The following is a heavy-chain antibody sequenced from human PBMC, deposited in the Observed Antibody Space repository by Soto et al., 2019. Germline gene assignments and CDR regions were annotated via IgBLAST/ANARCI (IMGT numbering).Heavy chain of an antibody. V-gene: IGHV3-23*01. CDR2: ISGSGLVT. J-gene: IGHJ3*02. CDR3: TINRSGRQGSNLDI. CDR1: VSTFRRFR. Sequence: QPAVPGRLSFAAGVSTFRRFRITLVQQAPGHGLEWCSAISGSGLVTYDTDSQPVRFTISRDNSSTTLYLQMNNLVAHDTPVYYCTINRSGRQGSNLDIWGQGTMV. D-gene: IGHD3-16*02.